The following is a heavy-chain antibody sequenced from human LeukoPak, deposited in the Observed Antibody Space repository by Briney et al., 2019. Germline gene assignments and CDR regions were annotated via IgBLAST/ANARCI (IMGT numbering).Heavy chain of an antibody. Sequence: SETLSLTCTVSGGSISSYYWTWIRQPAGKGLEWIGRIYTSGSTNYNPSLKSRVTMSVDTSKNQFSLKLSSVTAADTAVYYCARSGGYEYDDAFDIWGQETMVTVSS. V-gene: IGHV4-4*07. CDR1: GGSISSYY. D-gene: IGHD5-12*01. J-gene: IGHJ3*02. CDR2: IYTSGST. CDR3: ARSGGYEYDDAFDI.